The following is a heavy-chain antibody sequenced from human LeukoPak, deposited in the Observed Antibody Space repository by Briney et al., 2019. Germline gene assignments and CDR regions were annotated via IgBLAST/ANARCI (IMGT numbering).Heavy chain of an antibody. CDR2: IYYSGST. Sequence: SETLSLTCTVSGGSLSSYYWSWIRQPPGKGLEWIGYIYYSGSTNYNPSLKSRVTISVDTSKNQFSLKLSSVTAADTAVYYCARDPSLRLGFDPWGQGTLVTVSS. J-gene: IGHJ5*02. D-gene: IGHD5/OR15-5a*01. V-gene: IGHV4-59*12. CDR3: ARDPSLRLGFDP. CDR1: GGSLSSYY.